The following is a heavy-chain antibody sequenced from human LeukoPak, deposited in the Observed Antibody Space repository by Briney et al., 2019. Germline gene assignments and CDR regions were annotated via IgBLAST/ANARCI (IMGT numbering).Heavy chain of an antibody. CDR1: GGTFSSYA. Sequence: GASVKLSCKASGGTFSSYAISWVRQAPGQGLEWMGGIIPIFGTANYAQKFQGRVTITADESTSTAYMELSSLRSEDTAVYYCARDAPCSGGSCYSIRGGMDVWGQGTTVTVSS. J-gene: IGHJ6*02. V-gene: IGHV1-69*01. CDR2: IIPIFGTA. CDR3: ARDAPCSGGSCYSIRGGMDV. D-gene: IGHD2-15*01.